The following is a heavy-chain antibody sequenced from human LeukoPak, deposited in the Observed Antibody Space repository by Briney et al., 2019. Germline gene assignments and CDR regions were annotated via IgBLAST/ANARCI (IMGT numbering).Heavy chain of an antibody. CDR3: ASRGNMIDLP. J-gene: IGHJ4*02. CDR1: GGSFSGYY. CDR2: INHSGST. D-gene: IGHD3-22*01. Sequence: MSSETLSLTCAVYGGSFSGYYWSWIRQPPGKGLEWIGEINHSGSTNHNPSLKSRVTISVDTSKNQFSLKLSSVTAADTAVYYCASRGNMIDLPWGQGTLVTVSS. V-gene: IGHV4-34*01.